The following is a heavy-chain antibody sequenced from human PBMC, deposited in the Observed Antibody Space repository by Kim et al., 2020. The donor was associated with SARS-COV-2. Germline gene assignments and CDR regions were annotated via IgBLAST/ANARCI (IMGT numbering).Heavy chain of an antibody. CDR1: GFTFSDYF. CDR3: ARDYWEQEDGMDV. J-gene: IGHJ6*02. V-gene: IGHV3-11*04. D-gene: IGHD2-8*02. Sequence: GGSLRLSCAASGFTFSDYFMTWIRQAPGKGLEWVSYISSSASTIFYADSVKGRFTISRDNAKNSVYLQMNSLRAEDTAVYYCARDYWEQEDGMDVWGQGTTVTVFS. CDR2: ISSSASTI.